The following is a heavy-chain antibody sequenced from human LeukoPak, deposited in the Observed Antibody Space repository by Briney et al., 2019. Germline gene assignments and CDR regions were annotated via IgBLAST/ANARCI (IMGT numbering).Heavy chain of an antibody. Sequence: ASVKVSCKASGYTFTSYYMHWVRQAPGQGLEWMGIINPSGGSTSYAQKFQGRVTMTRDTSTSTVYMELSSLRSEDTAVYYCARASGSNYYDSSGYFWYFDLWGRGTLVTVSS. V-gene: IGHV1-46*01. CDR1: GYTFTSYY. CDR3: ARASGSNYYDSSGYFWYFDL. CDR2: INPSGGST. J-gene: IGHJ2*01. D-gene: IGHD3-22*01.